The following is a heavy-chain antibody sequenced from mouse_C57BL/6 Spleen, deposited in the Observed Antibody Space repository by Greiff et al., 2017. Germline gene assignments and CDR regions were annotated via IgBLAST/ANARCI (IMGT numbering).Heavy chain of an antibody. CDR1: GFSLTSYG. CDR2: IWSDGST. J-gene: IGHJ4*01. CDR3: ARHGGFITTAGAMDY. Sequence: VKLMESGPGLVAPSQSLSITCTVSGFSLTSYGVHWVRQPPGKGLEWLVVIWSDGSTTYNSALKSRLSISKDNSKSQVFLKMNSLQTDDTAMYYCARHGGFITTAGAMDYWGQGTSVTVSS. D-gene: IGHD1-1*01. V-gene: IGHV2-6-1*01.